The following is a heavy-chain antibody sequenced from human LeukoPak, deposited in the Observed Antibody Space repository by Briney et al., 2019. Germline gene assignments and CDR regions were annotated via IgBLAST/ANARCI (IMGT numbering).Heavy chain of an antibody. V-gene: IGHV1-46*02. CDR3: ARVGTSGSFYFDY. Sequence: ASVKVSCKASGYSFNGYYMHWVRQAPGQGLEWMGWINPSGGSTSYAQKFQGRVTMTRDTSTSTVYMELSSLRSEDTAVYYCARVGTSGSFYFDYWGQGTLVTVSS. D-gene: IGHD1-26*01. CDR2: INPSGGST. CDR1: GYSFNGYY. J-gene: IGHJ4*02.